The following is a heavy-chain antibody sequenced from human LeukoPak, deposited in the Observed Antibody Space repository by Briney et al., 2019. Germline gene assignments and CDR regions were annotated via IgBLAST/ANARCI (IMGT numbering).Heavy chain of an antibody. CDR1: DDSFSSHY. J-gene: IGHJ3*02. CDR2: ISYIGTT. V-gene: IGHV4-59*11. D-gene: IGHD4-17*01. Sequence: PSETLSLTRAVSDDSFSSHYWTWIRQPPGKGLEWIGYISYIGTTNYNPSLKSRVTISIDPSKNQFSLKVRSVTAADTAVYYCARDLVTVTKGFDIWGQGTMVSVSS. CDR3: ARDLVTVTKGFDI.